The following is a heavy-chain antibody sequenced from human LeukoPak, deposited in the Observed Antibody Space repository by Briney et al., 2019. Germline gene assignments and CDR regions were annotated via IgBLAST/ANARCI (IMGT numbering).Heavy chain of an antibody. Sequence: PSETLSLTCTVSGGSISSSSYYWGWIRQPPGKGLEWIGSIYYSGSTYYNPSLKSRVTISVDTSKNQFSLKLSSVTAADTAVYYCARHVSQWPTYYFDYWGQGTLVTVSS. CDR2: IYYSGST. CDR3: ARHVSQWPTYYFDY. V-gene: IGHV4-39*01. CDR1: GGSISSSSYY. J-gene: IGHJ4*02. D-gene: IGHD6-19*01.